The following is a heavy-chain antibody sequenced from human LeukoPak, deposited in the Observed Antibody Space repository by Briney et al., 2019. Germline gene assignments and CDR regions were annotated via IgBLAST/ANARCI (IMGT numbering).Heavy chain of an antibody. V-gene: IGHV4-38-2*01. CDR3: ARQYSSGWYRLSYYFDY. CDR2: IYHSGST. J-gene: IGHJ4*02. D-gene: IGHD6-19*01. Sequence: SETLSLTCAVSGYSISSGYYWGWIRQPPGKGLEWIGSIYHSGSTYYNPSLKSRVTISVDTSKNQFSLKLSSVTAADTAVYYCARQYSSGWYRLSYYFDYWGQGTLVTVSS. CDR1: GYSISSGYY.